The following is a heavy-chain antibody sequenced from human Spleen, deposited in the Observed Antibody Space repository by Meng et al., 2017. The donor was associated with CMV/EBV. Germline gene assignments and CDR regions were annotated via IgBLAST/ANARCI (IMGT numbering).Heavy chain of an antibody. D-gene: IGHD2-15*01. J-gene: IGHJ4*02. V-gene: IGHV1-18*04. Sequence: FPSHGANWVRQAPGQGIEWMEWISVYNEHTNYASNFQGRLTVTADTSTSTAYMELGSLRTDDTAVYYCARGEGNIVVVVAATLGSYWGQGTLVTVSS. CDR2: ISVYNEHT. CDR1: FPSHG. CDR3: ARGEGNIVVVVAATLGSY.